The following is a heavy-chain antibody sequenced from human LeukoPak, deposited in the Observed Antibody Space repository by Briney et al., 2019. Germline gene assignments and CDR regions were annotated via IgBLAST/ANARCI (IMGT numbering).Heavy chain of an antibody. Sequence: PGGSLRLSCAASGFTFSSYSMNWVRQAPGKGLEWVSSISSSSSYIYYADSVKGRFTISRDNAKNSLYLQMNSLRAEDTAVYYCARALSPGPFGAGIWGQGTLVTVSS. D-gene: IGHD3-10*01. CDR1: GFTFSSYS. CDR3: ARALSPGPFGAGI. J-gene: IGHJ4*02. V-gene: IGHV3-21*01. CDR2: ISSSSSYI.